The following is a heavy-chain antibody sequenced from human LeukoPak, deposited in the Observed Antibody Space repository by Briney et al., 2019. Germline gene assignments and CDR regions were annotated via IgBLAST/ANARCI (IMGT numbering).Heavy chain of an antibody. CDR3: ARNFPLAVAGTGRPPGSNYWYFDL. V-gene: IGHV4-34*01. D-gene: IGHD6-19*01. CDR1: GGSFSGYY. CDR2: INHSGST. Sequence: PSETLSLTCAVYGGSFSGYYWSWIRQPPGKGLEWIGEINHSGSTNYNPSLKSRVTISVDTSKNQFSLKLSSVTAADTAVHYCARNFPLAVAGTGRPPGSNYWYFDLWGRGTLVTVSS. J-gene: IGHJ2*01.